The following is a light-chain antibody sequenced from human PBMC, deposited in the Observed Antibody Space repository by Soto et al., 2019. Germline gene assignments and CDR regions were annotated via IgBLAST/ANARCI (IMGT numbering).Light chain of an antibody. J-gene: IGKJ3*01. CDR1: QTISSY. V-gene: IGKV1-39*01. CDR3: QQNYNTPLT. Sequence: DIDITQSPSSLSASVGDRVAITCRASQTISSYLNWYHQKPGKAPKLLIYAVSNLQSGVPSRFSGSGSGTDFTLTISSLQPEDFATYYCQQNYNTPLTFGPGTKVDIK. CDR2: AVS.